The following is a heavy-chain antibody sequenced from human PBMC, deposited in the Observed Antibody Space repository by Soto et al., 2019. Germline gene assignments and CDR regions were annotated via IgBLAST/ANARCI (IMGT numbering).Heavy chain of an antibody. CDR3: ARAAAAGPNPYYYYYYMDV. CDR1: GGTFSSYT. Sequence: GASVKVSCKASGGTFSSYTISWVRQAPGQGLEWMGRIIPILGIANYAQKFQGRVTITADKSTSTAYMELSSLRSEDTAVYYCARAAAAGPNPYYYYYYMDVWGKGTTVTV. J-gene: IGHJ6*03. V-gene: IGHV1-69*02. D-gene: IGHD6-13*01. CDR2: IIPILGIA.